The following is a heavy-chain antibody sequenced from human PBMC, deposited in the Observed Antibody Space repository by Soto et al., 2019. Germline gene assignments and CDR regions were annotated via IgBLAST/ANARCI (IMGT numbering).Heavy chain of an antibody. V-gene: IGHV1-69*08. D-gene: IGHD2-2*01. CDR3: ARDAWSCSSTSCYGSSYYYGMDV. CDR1: GGTFSSYT. J-gene: IGHJ6*02. Sequence: QVQLVQSGAEVKKPGSSVKVSCKASGGTFSSYTISWVRQAPGQGLEWMGRIIPILGIANYAQKFQGRVTITADKSTSTAYMELSSLRSEDTAVYYCARDAWSCSSTSCYGSSYYYGMDVWGQGTTVTVSS. CDR2: IIPILGIA.